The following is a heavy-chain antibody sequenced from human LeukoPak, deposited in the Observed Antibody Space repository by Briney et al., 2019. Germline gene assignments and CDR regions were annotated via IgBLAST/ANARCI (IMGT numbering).Heavy chain of an antibody. D-gene: IGHD6-19*01. J-gene: IGHJ3*02. CDR2: IYYSGST. Sequence: SETLSLTCTVSGGSISSYYWSWIRQPPGKGLEWIGYIYYSGSTNYNPSLKSRVTISVDTSKNQFSLKLSSVTAADTAVYYCARVVGAVAESSAFDIWGQGQGSPSLQ. V-gene: IGHV4-59*01. CDR3: ARVVGAVAESSAFDI. CDR1: GGSISSYY.